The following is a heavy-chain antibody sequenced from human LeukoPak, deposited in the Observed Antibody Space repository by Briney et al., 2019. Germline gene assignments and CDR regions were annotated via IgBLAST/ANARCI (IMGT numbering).Heavy chain of an antibody. J-gene: IGHJ4*02. CDR1: GGSFSGYY. CDR3: ARARDSSGWYSLAFDY. D-gene: IGHD6-19*01. V-gene: IGHV4-34*01. Sequence: SETLSLTCAVYGGSFSGYYRSWIRQPPGKGLEWIGEINHSGSTNYNPSLKSRVTISVDTSKNQFSLKLSSVTAANTAVYYCARARDSSGWYSLAFDYWGQGTLVTVSS. CDR2: INHSGST.